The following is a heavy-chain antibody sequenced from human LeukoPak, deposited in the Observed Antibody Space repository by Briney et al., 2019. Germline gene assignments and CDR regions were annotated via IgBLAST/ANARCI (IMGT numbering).Heavy chain of an antibody. CDR2: ISGSGGST. V-gene: IGHV3-23*01. CDR1: GFTFSSYA. Sequence: PGGSLRLSCAASGFTFSSYAMSWFRQAPGKGLEWVSAISGSGGSTYYADSVKGRFTISRDNSKNTLYLQMNSLRAEDTAVYYCAKDQNVLRFLEWFDAFDIWGQGTMVTVSS. D-gene: IGHD3-3*01. J-gene: IGHJ3*02. CDR3: AKDQNVLRFLEWFDAFDI.